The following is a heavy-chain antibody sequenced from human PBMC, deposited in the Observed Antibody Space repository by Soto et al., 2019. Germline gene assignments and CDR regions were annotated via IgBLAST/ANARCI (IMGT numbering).Heavy chain of an antibody. J-gene: IGHJ4*02. D-gene: IGHD1-26*01. V-gene: IGHV4-34*01. Sequence: QVQLHQWGAGLLKPSEILSLTCAVYNGSFMGYYWTWVRQPPGKGLEWIGEINHVGSPNYNPSLKSRVAISIDTSKQQFSLRLNSLTAADTAVYYCARDDGGESGRFTFDYWGQGTLVTVSS. CDR3: ARDDGGESGRFTFDY. CDR2: INHVGSP. CDR1: NGSFMGYY.